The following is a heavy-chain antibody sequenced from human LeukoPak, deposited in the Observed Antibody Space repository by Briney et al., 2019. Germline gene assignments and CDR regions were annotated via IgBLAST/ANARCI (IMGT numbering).Heavy chain of an antibody. Sequence: WASVKVSCKASGYTFTSYGISWVRQAPGQGLVGMGWISAYNGNTHYAQQLQGRVTMTTDTSTSTAYMELRSLTSDDTAVYYCASSGVVVAASTAFDYWGQGTLVTVSS. V-gene: IGHV1-18*01. CDR2: ISAYNGNT. J-gene: IGHJ4*02. D-gene: IGHD2-15*01. CDR3: ASSGVVVAASTAFDY. CDR1: GYTFTSYG.